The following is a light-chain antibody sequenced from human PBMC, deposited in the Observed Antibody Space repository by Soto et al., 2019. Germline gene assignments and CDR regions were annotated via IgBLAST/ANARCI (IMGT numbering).Light chain of an antibody. Sequence: DIQMTQSPSSLSAFVGDRVTITCRASQNINNYLNWYQQKPGKAPNLLIYAASSLQSGVPSRFSGSGSGTDFTLTVSSLQPEDFATYYCQQTYSSPRTFGGGTKVEI. CDR3: QQTYSSPRT. J-gene: IGKJ4*01. CDR2: AAS. V-gene: IGKV1-39*01. CDR1: QNINNY.